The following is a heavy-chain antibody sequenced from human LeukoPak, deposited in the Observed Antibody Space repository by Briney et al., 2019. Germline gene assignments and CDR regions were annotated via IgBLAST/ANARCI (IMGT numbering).Heavy chain of an antibody. CDR1: GYTFTSYG. V-gene: IGHV1-18*01. CDR3: ARDGPLNYYDSSGYYYNY. CDR2: ISAYNGNT. D-gene: IGHD3-22*01. Sequence: GASVNVSCKASGYTFTSYGISWVRQAPGQGLEWMGWISAYNGNTNYAQKLQGRVTMTTDTSTSTAYMELRSLRSDDTAVYYCARDGPLNYYDSSGYYYNYWGQGTLVTVSS. J-gene: IGHJ4*02.